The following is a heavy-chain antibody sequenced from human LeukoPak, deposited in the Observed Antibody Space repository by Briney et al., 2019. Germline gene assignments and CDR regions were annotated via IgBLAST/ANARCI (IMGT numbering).Heavy chain of an antibody. V-gene: IGHV4-39*01. D-gene: IGHD2-15*01. CDR1: GGSISSSSYY. J-gene: IGHJ3*02. Sequence: PSETLSLTCTVSGGSISSSSYYWGWIRQPPGKGLEWIGSIYYSGSTYYNPSLKSRVTISVDTSKNQFSLKLSSVTAADTAVYYCARHGIRGCRVIVVVVAATPDAFDIWGQGTMVTVSS. CDR3: ARHGIRGCRVIVVVVAATPDAFDI. CDR2: IYYSGST.